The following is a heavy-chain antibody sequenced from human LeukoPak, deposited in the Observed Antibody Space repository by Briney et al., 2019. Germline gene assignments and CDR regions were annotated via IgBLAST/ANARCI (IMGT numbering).Heavy chain of an antibody. CDR3: ARRGYSSSWPTFDY. Sequence: SETLSLTCTVSGGSVSSSSYYWGWIRQPPGKGLEWIGSIYYSGSTYYNPSLKSRVTISVDTSKNQFSLKLSSVTAADTAVYYCARRGYSSSWPTFDYWGQGTLVTVSS. CDR1: GGSVSSSSYY. D-gene: IGHD6-13*01. J-gene: IGHJ4*02. V-gene: IGHV4-39*01. CDR2: IYYSGST.